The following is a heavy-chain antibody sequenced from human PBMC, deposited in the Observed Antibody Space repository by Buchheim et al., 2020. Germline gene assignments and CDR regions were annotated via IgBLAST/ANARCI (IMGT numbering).Heavy chain of an antibody. CDR2: INTRRST. V-gene: IGHV4-34*01. J-gene: IGHJ4*02. D-gene: IGHD2-15*01. Sequence: QVQLQQWGAGLLKPSETLSLTCAVYGGSFSGYYWRWIRQPPGKGLEWIGEINTRRSTNYNPSLKIRVTISGDPSTKLFSQKLSSVTAADTAVYYCARDSVAATRSVDYWGQGTL. CDR3: ARDSVAATRSVDY. CDR1: GGSFSGYY.